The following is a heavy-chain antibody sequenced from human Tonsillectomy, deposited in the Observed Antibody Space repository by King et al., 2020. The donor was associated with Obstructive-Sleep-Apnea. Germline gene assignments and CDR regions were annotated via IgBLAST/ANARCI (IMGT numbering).Heavy chain of an antibody. CDR2: IYPGDSDT. CDR1: GFSFSRHW. D-gene: IGHD3-10*01. Sequence: QLVQSGAEAKKPGESLRISWRGSGFSFSRHWIAWVRQMPGKGLEWMGIIYPGDSDTRYSPTFRGQVGISVDRSTSTAYLQWNNLRSSATAIFYCARQQRNAAGTDYPDAGLDIWGQGTKVTVSS. V-gene: IGHV5-51*01. J-gene: IGHJ3*02. CDR3: ARQQRNAAGTDYPDAGLDI.